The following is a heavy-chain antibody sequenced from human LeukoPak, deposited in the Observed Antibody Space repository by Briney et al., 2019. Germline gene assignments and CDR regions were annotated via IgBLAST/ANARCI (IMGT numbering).Heavy chain of an antibody. D-gene: IGHD3-3*01. CDR1: GYSFTTFW. J-gene: IGHJ4*02. Sequence: GESLKISCKGSGYSFTTFWIGWVRQMPGKGLEWMGIIYPGDPDTRYSPSFQDQVTISADNSISTAYMQWSSLKAADTAMYYCVRLANFWSGFEDWGQGTLVTVSS. CDR3: VRLANFWSGFED. V-gene: IGHV5-51*01. CDR2: IYPGDPDT.